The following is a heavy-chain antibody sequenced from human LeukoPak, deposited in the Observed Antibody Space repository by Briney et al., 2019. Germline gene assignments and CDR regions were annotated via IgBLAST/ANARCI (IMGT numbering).Heavy chain of an antibody. CDR3: AREGDCSGGSCYNFDF. D-gene: IGHD2-15*01. Sequence: GGSLRLSCVASGFTFSSYWMHWVRQAPGKGLVWVSRINHDGDSASYADFVKGRFTISRDNAKNSLYLQMNSLRAEDTAVYYCAREGDCSGGSCYNFDFWGQGTLVTVSS. CDR1: GFTFSSYW. V-gene: IGHV3-74*01. J-gene: IGHJ4*02. CDR2: INHDGDSA.